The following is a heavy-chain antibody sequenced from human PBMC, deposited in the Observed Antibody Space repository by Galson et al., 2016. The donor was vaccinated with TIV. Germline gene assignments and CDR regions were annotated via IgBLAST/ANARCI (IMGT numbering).Heavy chain of an antibody. V-gene: IGHV3-9*01. D-gene: IGHD6-13*01. J-gene: IGHJ4*02. CDR3: ARDFPPGYGSSFNDY. Sequence: SLRLSCAASGFTFEYSAMHWVRLSPRKGLEWVSHISWNSGFIAYADSVKGRFTTSRDNAKNSLFLQMNSLRAEDRAVYYCARDFPPGYGSSFNDYWGQGTLVTVSS. CDR1: GFTFEYSA. CDR2: ISWNSGFI.